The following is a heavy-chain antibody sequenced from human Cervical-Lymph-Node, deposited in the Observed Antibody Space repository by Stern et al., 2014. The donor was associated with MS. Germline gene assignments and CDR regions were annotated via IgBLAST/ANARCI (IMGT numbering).Heavy chain of an antibody. CDR1: GGSISSSNW. CDR2: IYHSGST. CDR3: ATGPRIYGMGV. J-gene: IGHJ6*02. V-gene: IGHV4-4*02. Sequence: QVQLQQSGPGLAKPSGTLSLTCAVSGGSISSSNWWSWVRQPPGKGLEGIGDIYHSGSTNYNPSLKSRVPISVDKSKKQFSLKLRSVTAADTAVYYCATGPRIYGMGVWGQGTTVTVSS.